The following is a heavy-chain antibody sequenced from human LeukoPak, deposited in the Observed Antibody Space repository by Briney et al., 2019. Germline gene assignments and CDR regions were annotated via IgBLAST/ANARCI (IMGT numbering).Heavy chain of an antibody. CDR1: GFTFSTYA. J-gene: IGHJ4*02. CDR2: ISYDGGKK. D-gene: IGHD5-12*01. Sequence: PGGSLRLSCAASGFTFSTYAMHGVRQAPGKGLEGVAVISYDGGKKYYADSVKGRFTISRDNSKNMLYLQMNSLRPEDTAVFYCARDDSDVRIVATVSREGDYFDYWGQGTLVTVSS. V-gene: IGHV3-30*04. CDR3: ARDDSDVRIVATVSREGDYFDY.